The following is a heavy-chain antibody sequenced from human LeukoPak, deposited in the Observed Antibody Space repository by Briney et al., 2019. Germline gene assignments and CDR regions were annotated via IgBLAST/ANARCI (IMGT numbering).Heavy chain of an antibody. D-gene: IGHD1-26*01. CDR1: GFTFSSYS. J-gene: IGHJ4*02. Sequence: GGSLRLPCAASGFTFSSYSMNWVRQAPGKGLEWVSSISSSSSYIYYADSVKGRFTISRDNAKNSLYLQMNSLRAEDTAVYNSVRAKWELFSRAPVDSCGQGTLVPSL. CDR3: VRAKWELFSRAPVDS. V-gene: IGHV3-21*01. CDR2: ISSSSSYI.